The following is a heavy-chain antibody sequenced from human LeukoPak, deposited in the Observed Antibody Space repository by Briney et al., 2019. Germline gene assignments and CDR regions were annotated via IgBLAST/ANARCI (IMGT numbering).Heavy chain of an antibody. CDR3: AREGYYYDSGTRTFDY. J-gene: IGHJ4*02. CDR1: GFTFSSYS. CDR2: ISSSSTI. Sequence: GGSLRLSCAASGFTFSSYSMNWVRQAPGKGLEWVSYISSSSTIYYADSVKGRFTISRDNAKNSLYLQMNSLRAEDAAVYYCAREGYYYDSGTRTFDYWGQGTLVPVSS. D-gene: IGHD3-22*01. V-gene: IGHV3-48*01.